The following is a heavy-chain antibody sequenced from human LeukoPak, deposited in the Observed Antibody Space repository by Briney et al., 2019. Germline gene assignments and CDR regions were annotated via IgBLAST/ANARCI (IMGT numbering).Heavy chain of an antibody. Sequence: GGSLRLSCIASGFAFSNYWMNWVRQAPGKGLEWVANIKHDGSEKHYVDSVKGRFTISRDNAKSSLYLQMNSLRAEDTAVCYCAKDLMWELLSGDYWGQGTLVTVSS. D-gene: IGHD1-26*01. CDR3: AKDLMWELLSGDY. CDR2: IKHDGSEK. CDR1: GFAFSNYW. J-gene: IGHJ4*02. V-gene: IGHV3-7*01.